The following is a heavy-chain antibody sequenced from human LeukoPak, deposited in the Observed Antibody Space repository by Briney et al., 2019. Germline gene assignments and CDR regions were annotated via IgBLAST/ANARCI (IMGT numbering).Heavy chain of an antibody. CDR3: ARGFVMATSD. J-gene: IGHJ4*02. Sequence: PSETLSLTCTVSGGSISSYYWSWIRQPPGKGLEWIGYIYYSGSTNYNPSLKSRVTISVDTSKNQFSLKLSSVTAADTAVYYRARGFVMATSDWGQGTLVTVSS. CDR1: GGSISSYY. D-gene: IGHD5-24*01. V-gene: IGHV4-59*01. CDR2: IYYSGST.